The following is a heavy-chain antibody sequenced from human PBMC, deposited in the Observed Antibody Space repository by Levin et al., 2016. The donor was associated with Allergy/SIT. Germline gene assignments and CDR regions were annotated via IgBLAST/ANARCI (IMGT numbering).Heavy chain of an antibody. V-gene: IGHV3-74*01. CDR1: GFTFSSYW. Sequence: LSLTCAASGFTFSSYWMHWVRQAPGKGLMRVSRINGDGSSTNYADSVKGRFTISRDNAKNTLYLQMNSLRVEDTAVYYCTRALYSYGSPFDYWGQGALVTVSS. CDR3: TRALYSYGSPFDY. D-gene: IGHD5-18*01. J-gene: IGHJ4*02. CDR2: INGDGSST.